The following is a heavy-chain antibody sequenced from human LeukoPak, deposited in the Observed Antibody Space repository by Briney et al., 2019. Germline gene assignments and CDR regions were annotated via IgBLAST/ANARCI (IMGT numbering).Heavy chain of an antibody. V-gene: IGHV3-48*03. CDR3: ATYYDSRGYDFDY. CDR1: GFTFSSYE. CDR2: ISSSGSTI. J-gene: IGHJ4*02. Sequence: GGSLRLSCAASGFTFSSYEMNWVRQAPGKGLEWVSYISSSGSTIYYADSVKGRFTISRDNAKNSLFLQMNSLRAEDTAVYYCATYYDSRGYDFDYWGQGTLVTVSS. D-gene: IGHD3-22*01.